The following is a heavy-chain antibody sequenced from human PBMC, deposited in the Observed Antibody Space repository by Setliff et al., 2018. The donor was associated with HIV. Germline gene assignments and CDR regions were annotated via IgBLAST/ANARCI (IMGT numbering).Heavy chain of an antibody. D-gene: IGHD6-13*01. CDR1: GHTFTSYD. CDR2: MNPNSDNT. CDR3: ASSWSRVPYYGLDV. Sequence: ASVKVSCKASGHTFTSYDINWVRQATGRGLEWMGWMNPNSDNTGYAQKFQGRVTMTRNTSISTAYMELSSLRSEDSAVYYCASSWSRVPYYGLDVWGQGTTVTVSS. V-gene: IGHV1-8*01. J-gene: IGHJ6*02.